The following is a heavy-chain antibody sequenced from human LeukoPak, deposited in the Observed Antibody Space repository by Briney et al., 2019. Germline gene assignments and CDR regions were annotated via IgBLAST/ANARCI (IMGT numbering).Heavy chain of an antibody. V-gene: IGHV5-51*01. Sequence: GESLKISCKGFGYSFPSYWIGWVRKMPGKGLEWMGIIYPGDSDTRYSPSFQGQVTISADKSISTAYLQWSSLKASDTAMYYCARGVGAGTKENAFDIWGQGTMVTVSS. CDR2: IYPGDSDT. J-gene: IGHJ3*02. CDR1: GYSFPSYW. D-gene: IGHD1-7*01. CDR3: ARGVGAGTKENAFDI.